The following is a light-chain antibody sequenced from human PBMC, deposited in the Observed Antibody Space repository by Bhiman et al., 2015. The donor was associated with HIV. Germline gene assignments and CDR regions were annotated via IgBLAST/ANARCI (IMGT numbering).Light chain of an antibody. J-gene: IGLJ2*01. Sequence: QSALTQPASVSGSPGQSITISCTGTSSDVGGYNYVSWYLQHPGKAPKLMIYDVSNRPSGVPDRFSGSKSGNTASLTVSGLQAEDEADYYCSSYAGSNNVVFGGGTKLTVL. V-gene: IGLV2-8*01. CDR3: SSYAGSNNVV. CDR1: SSDVGGYNY. CDR2: DVS.